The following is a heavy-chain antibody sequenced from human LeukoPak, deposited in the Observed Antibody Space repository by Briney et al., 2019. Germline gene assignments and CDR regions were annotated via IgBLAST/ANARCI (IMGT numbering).Heavy chain of an antibody. CDR1: GFTFSSYG. CDR2: ISGSGYNT. V-gene: IGHV3-23*01. Sequence: GGTLRLSRAASGSSGFTFSSYGMSWVRQAPGKGLEWVSTISGSGYNTYYADSVKGRFTISRDNSKNTLYLQMNSLRAEDTAVYYCAKGAEEGVVITTVYYYYMDVWGKGTTVTISS. CDR3: AKGAEEGVVITTVYYYYMDV. J-gene: IGHJ6*03. D-gene: IGHD3-22*01.